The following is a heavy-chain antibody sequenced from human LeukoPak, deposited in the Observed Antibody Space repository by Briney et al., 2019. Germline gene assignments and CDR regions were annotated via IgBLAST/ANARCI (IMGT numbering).Heavy chain of an antibody. D-gene: IGHD2-21*02. CDR2: ISGSGGST. J-gene: IGHJ3*02. Sequence: GGSLRLSCSASGFTFSSYGMSWVRQAPGKGLEWVSAISGSGGSTYYADSVKGRFTISRDNSKNTLYLQMNSLRAEDTAVYYCARDLQCGGDCHYDAFDIWGQGTKVTVSS. CDR3: ARDLQCGGDCHYDAFDI. V-gene: IGHV3-23*01. CDR1: GFTFSSYG.